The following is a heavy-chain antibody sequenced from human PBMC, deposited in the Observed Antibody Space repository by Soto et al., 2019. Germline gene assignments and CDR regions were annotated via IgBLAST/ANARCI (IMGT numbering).Heavy chain of an antibody. CDR2: ISGYNGNT. D-gene: IGHD6-19*01. J-gene: IGHJ4*02. V-gene: IGHV1-18*01. CDR1: GYTFTSYG. Sequence: QVQLVQSGAEVKKPGASVKVSCKASGYTFTSYGISWVRQAPGQGLEWMGWISGYNGNTKYAQKLQGRVTMTTDTSTSQAYMQLRSLRSDDTAVYSCAKDLAVALIDYWGQGTLVTVSS. CDR3: AKDLAVALIDY.